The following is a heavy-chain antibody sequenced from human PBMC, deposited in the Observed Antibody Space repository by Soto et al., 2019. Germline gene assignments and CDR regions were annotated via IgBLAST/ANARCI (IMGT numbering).Heavy chain of an antibody. CDR3: AKDRYSDSSRPAGAS. V-gene: IGHV3-23*01. CDR1: GVSFRNYA. CDR2: ISGSGGAT. D-gene: IGHD3-22*01. J-gene: IGHJ1*01. Sequence: EVQLLESGGGLVQPGGSLRLSCAASGVSFRNYAMAWVRQAPGKGVEWVSGISGSGGATYYADFVKGRFAISRDNSNNPLYLQLNSLGAEVTALYFCAKDRYSDSSRPAGASWGQCALVTVSS.